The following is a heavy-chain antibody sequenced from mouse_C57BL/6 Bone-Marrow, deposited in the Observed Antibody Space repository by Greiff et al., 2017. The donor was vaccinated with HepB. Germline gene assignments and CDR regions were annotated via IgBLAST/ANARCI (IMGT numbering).Heavy chain of an antibody. V-gene: IGHV2-9-1*01. D-gene: IGHD2-4*01. CDR1: GFSLTSYA. J-gene: IGHJ4*01. CDR2: IWTGGGT. Sequence: VKLVESGPGLVAPSQSLSITCTVSGFSLTSYAISWVRQPPGKGLEWLGVIWTGGGTNYNSALKSRLSISKDNSKSQVFLKMNSLQTDDTARYYCARPIYYDYDTYAMDYWGQGTSVTVSS. CDR3: ARPIYYDYDTYAMDY.